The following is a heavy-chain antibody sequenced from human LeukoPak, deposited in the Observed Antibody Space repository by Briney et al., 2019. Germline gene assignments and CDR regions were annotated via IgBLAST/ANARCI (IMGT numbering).Heavy chain of an antibody. CDR3: ARGPGSYTYAAY. Sequence: SVKVSCKASGGTFSSYAISWVRQAPGQGLEWMGRIIPILGIANYAQKFQGRVTITADKSTSTAYMELSSLRSEDTAVYYCARGPGSYTYAAYWGQGTRVTVSS. J-gene: IGHJ4*02. CDR2: IIPILGIA. CDR1: GGTFSSYA. V-gene: IGHV1-69*04. D-gene: IGHD3-10*01.